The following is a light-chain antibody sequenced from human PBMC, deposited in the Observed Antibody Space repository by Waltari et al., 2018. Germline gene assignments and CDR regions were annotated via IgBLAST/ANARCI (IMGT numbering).Light chain of an antibody. CDR3: CSYAGSYTSYWV. CDR2: DVS. Sequence: QSALTQPRSVSGSPGQSVTISCTGTSSYVGGSNYVSWYQQHPGKAPKLMIYDVSKRPPGVPDRFSGSKSGNTASLTISGLQAEDEADYYCCSYAGSYTSYWVFGGGTKLTVL. V-gene: IGLV2-11*01. CDR1: SSYVGGSNY. J-gene: IGLJ3*02.